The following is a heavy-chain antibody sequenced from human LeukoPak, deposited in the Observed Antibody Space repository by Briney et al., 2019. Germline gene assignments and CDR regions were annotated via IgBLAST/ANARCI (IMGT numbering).Heavy chain of an antibody. CDR1: GFTFSSYA. J-gene: IGHJ4*02. Sequence: PGGSLRLSCAASGFTFSSYAMSWVRQAPGKGLEWVSAIRGSGGSTYYADSVKGRFTISRDNSKNTLYLQMNSLRAEDTAVYYCAKVLHYYYDSSGYYYWGQGTLVTVSS. V-gene: IGHV3-23*01. D-gene: IGHD3-22*01. CDR3: AKVLHYYYDSSGYYY. CDR2: IRGSGGST.